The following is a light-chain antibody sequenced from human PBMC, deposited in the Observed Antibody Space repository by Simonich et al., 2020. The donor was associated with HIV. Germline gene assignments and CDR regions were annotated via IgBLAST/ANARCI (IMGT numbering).Light chain of an antibody. J-gene: IGLJ3*02. CDR2: DVS. CDR1: SSDVGGYNY. CDR3: SSYAGSNNWV. V-gene: IGLV2-14*01. Sequence: QSALTQPASVSGSPGQSITISCTGTSSDVGGYNYVSWNQQHPGKAPKLMIYDVSTRPAGVSNRFSGSKSGNTASLTVSGLQAEDEADYYCSSYAGSNNWVFGGGTKLTVL.